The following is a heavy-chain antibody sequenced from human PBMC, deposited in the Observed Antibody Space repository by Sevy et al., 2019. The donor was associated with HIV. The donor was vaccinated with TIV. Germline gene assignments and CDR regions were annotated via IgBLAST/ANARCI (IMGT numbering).Heavy chain of an antibody. D-gene: IGHD6-6*01. J-gene: IGHJ5*02. CDR2: ISYTGNT. CDR1: GGSISSGNYY. CDR3: ARDATEDTSSSVWFDP. Sequence: SETLSLTCTVSGGSISSGNYYWHWIRQPPGKGLEWIGYISYTGNTYYNPSLKSPVTISVDTSNNQFSLRLTSVTAADTAVYSCARDATEDTSSSVWFDPWGQGTLVTVSS. V-gene: IGHV4-30-4*01.